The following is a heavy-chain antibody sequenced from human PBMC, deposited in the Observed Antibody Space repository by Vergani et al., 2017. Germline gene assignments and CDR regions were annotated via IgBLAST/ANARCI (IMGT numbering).Heavy chain of an antibody. CDR1: GFTFSSYA. J-gene: IGHJ6*02. Sequence: QVQLVESGGGVVQPGRSLRLSCAASGFTFSSYAMHWVRQAPGKGLEWVAVISYDGSNKYYADSVKGRFTISRDNSKNTLYLQMNSLRAEDTAVYYCAREPYDFWSGYYSYGMDVWGQGTTVTVSS. CDR3: AREPYDFWSGYYSYGMDV. D-gene: IGHD3-3*01. V-gene: IGHV3-30-3*01. CDR2: ISYDGSNK.